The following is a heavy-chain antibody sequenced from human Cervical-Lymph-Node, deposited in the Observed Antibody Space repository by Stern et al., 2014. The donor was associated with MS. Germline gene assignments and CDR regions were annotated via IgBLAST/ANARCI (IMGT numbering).Heavy chain of an antibody. CDR2: MNPNIGNP. Sequence: QVQLLQPGAEVKKPGASVKVSCKASGYTFINYDINWVRQAPGRGLAWIGWMNPNIGNPGYAQEFQGRVTMTTNTSISTVYMELSSLTSDDTAVYYCARGLVVSSSLWFDPWGQGTLVTVSS. CDR1: GYTFINYD. J-gene: IGHJ5*02. CDR3: ARGLVVSSSLWFDP. D-gene: IGHD6-6*01. V-gene: IGHV1-8*01.